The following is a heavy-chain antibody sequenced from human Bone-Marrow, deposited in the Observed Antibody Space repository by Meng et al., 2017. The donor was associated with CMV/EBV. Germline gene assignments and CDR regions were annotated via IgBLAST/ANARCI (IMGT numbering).Heavy chain of an antibody. Sequence: FTFEIYTMLCVRQAPSKALECVPVLSSDGSSRDYVECVTARLTISSNNSRPTLYLQKNSLRPADTAGYYCATYSRATAAMRAYFDSWGLGPLVTVSS. CDR2: LSSDGSSR. D-gene: IGHD2-2*01. CDR3: ATYSRATAAMRAYFDS. CDR1: FTFEIYT. V-gene: IGHV3-30*04. J-gene: IGHJ4*02.